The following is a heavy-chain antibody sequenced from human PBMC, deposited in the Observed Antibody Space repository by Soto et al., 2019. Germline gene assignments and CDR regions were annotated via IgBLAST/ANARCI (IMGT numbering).Heavy chain of an antibody. CDR2: ISGSGGST. V-gene: IGHV3-23*01. Sequence: EVQLLESGGGLVQPGGSLRLSCAASGFTFSSYAMSWVRQAPGKGLEWVSAISGSGGSTYYADSVKGRFTISRDNSKNTLYLQMNSLRAGDTAVYYCAKGTRYSSSSSYFDYWGQGTLVTVSS. CDR3: AKGTRYSSSSSYFDY. J-gene: IGHJ4*02. CDR1: GFTFSSYA. D-gene: IGHD6-6*01.